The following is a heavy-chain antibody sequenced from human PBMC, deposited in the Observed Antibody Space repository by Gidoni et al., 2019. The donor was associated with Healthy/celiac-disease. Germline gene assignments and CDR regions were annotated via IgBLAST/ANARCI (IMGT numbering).Heavy chain of an antibody. Sequence: QVQLQDAGPGLVKPSQTMSRPCTFSGGSISSGGYYWSWVRQHPGKGLEWIGYIYYSGSTYYNPSLKSRVTISVDTSKNQFSLKLSSVTAADTAVYYCARGFLRGYSYGLDYWGQGTLVTVSS. V-gene: IGHV4-31*03. J-gene: IGHJ4*02. CDR1: GGSISSGGYY. CDR2: IYYSGST. CDR3: ARGFLRGYSYGLDY. D-gene: IGHD5-18*01.